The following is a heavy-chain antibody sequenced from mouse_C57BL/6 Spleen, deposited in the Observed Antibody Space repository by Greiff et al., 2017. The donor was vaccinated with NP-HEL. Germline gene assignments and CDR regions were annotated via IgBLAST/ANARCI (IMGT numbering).Heavy chain of an antibody. Sequence: VQLQQSGAELVRPGTSVKVSCKASGYAFTNYLMEWVKQRPGQGLEWIGVINPGSGGTNYNEKFKGKATLTADKSSSTAYMQLSSLTSEDSAVYFCARGFHYYADYWGQGTTLTVSS. CDR3: ARGFHYYADY. CDR2: INPGSGGT. J-gene: IGHJ2*01. V-gene: IGHV1-54*01. CDR1: GYAFTNYL. D-gene: IGHD1-2*01.